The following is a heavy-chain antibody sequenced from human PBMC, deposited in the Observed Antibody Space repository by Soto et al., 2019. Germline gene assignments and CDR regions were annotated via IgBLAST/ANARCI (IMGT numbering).Heavy chain of an antibody. D-gene: IGHD2-21*02. CDR1: GYTFTNYG. CDR2: ISTYNSNT. J-gene: IGHJ4*02. V-gene: IGHV1-18*04. CDR3: ARDERDSCSGGDCFYVDS. Sequence: QVQLVQSGGEVKKPGASVKVSCKASGYTFTNYGISWVRQAPGQGLEWLGWISTYNSNTNSAPRLQGRLTMTTDTSTSTAYMELRSLTSDDTAVYYCARDERDSCSGGDCFYVDSWGQGTLVTVSS.